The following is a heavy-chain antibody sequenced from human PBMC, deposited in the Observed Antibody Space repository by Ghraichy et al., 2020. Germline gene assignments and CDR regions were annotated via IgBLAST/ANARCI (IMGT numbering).Heavy chain of an antibody. CDR2: ISHDGTSE. CDR3: ARDVKSSSWSYYFYAMDV. CDR1: RFTFSVYS. Sequence: GEYLNISCAASRFTFSVYSMHWVRQTPGKGLEWVAVISHDGTSEYYANSVKGRFTISRDNSKNTLSLEMNSLRVKDTAVYYCARDVKSSSWSYYFYAMDVWGQGTTVTVSS. D-gene: IGHD6-13*01. V-gene: IGHV3-30-3*01. J-gene: IGHJ6*02.